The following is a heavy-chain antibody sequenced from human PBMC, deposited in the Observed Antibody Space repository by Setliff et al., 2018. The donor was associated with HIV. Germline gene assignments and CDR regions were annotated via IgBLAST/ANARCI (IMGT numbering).Heavy chain of an antibody. CDR1: GDYISSDDYY. CDR3: VRYRSKIDWFDP. Sequence: SETLSLTCAVSGDYISSDDYYWGWIRQAPGKGLEWMGFIHDNGKAFYDTALKSRLTMYADTSRTQFYLNLRSVTASDTAVYYCVRYRSKIDWFDPWGQGTLVTVSS. V-gene: IGHV4-39*01. J-gene: IGHJ5*02. CDR2: IHDNGKA. D-gene: IGHD1-26*01.